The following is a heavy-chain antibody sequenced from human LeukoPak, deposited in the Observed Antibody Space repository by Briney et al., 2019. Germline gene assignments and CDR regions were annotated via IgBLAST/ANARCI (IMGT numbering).Heavy chain of an antibody. D-gene: IGHD3-22*01. J-gene: IGHJ4*02. CDR2: ISAYNGNT. Sequence: GASVKVSCKASGYTFTSYGISWVRQAPGQGLEWMGWISAYNGNTNYAQKLQGRVTMTTDTSTSTAYMELRSLRSDDTAVYYCAREVDYYDSSGPVLTSWGQGTLVTVSS. V-gene: IGHV1-18*01. CDR3: AREVDYYDSSGPVLTS. CDR1: GYTFTSYG.